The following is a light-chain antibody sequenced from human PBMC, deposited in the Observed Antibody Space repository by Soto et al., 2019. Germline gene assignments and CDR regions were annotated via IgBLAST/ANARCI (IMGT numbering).Light chain of an antibody. CDR2: GAS. CDR1: QSVVSNF. CDR3: QQYGTSPRT. V-gene: IGKV3-20*01. J-gene: IGKJ1*01. Sequence: ETVLTQSPGTLSLSPGERATLSCRASQSVVSNFLAWFQQKPGQAPRLLIYGASNRATGIPDRFSGSGSGTDFTLTISRLEPEDFAVYYCQQYGTSPRTFGQRTKVDIK.